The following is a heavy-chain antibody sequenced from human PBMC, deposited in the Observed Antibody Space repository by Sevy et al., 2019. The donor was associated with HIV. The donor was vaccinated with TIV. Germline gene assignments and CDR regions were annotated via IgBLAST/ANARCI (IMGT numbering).Heavy chain of an antibody. CDR2: MTPSSRET. J-gene: IGHJ4*02. CDR1: GYTFTSYD. V-gene: IGHV1-8*01. D-gene: IGHD3-10*01. Sequence: ASVKVSCKASGYTFTSYDINWVRQAAGQGLEWVGWMTPSSRETGYAQKFEGRITMTGDTSISTAYLELSSLTSEDTAVYFCARNLSGSGTFDYWGQGTLVTVSS. CDR3: ARNLSGSGTFDY.